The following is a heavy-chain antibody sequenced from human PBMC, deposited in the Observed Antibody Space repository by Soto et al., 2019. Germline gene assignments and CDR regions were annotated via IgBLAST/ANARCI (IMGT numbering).Heavy chain of an antibody. CDR2: FNPSGGRT. J-gene: IGHJ4*02. CDR3: ASGDLLSWAY. CDR1: EDTFSTYN. D-gene: IGHD1-26*01. Sequence: ASVKVSCKASEDTFSTYNIHWVRQAPGQGLEWMGIFNPSGGRTTYAQRFQGRVTMTRDTSTSTVYMELSSLRSEDTAVYYCASGDLLSWAYWGQGTLVTVSS. V-gene: IGHV1-46*01.